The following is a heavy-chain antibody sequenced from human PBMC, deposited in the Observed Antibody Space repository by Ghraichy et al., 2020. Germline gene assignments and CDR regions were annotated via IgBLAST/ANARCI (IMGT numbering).Heavy chain of an antibody. V-gene: IGHV4-59*01. CDR1: GGSISSYY. D-gene: IGHD4-17*01. Sequence: SQTLSLTCTVSGGSISSYYWSWIRQPPGKGLEWIGYIYYSGSTNYNPSLKSRVTISVDTSKNQFSLKLSSVTAADTAVYYCARNTVTTLYYFDYWGQGTLVTVSS. CDR3: ARNTVTTLYYFDY. CDR2: IYYSGST. J-gene: IGHJ4*02.